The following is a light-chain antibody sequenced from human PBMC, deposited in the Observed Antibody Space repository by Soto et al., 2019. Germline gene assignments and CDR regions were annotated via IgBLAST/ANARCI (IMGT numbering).Light chain of an antibody. V-gene: IGKV3-11*01. J-gene: IGKJ2*01. CDR3: QQRSYWPPMYT. CDR1: QSVSSY. Sequence: EIVLTQSPATLSLSPGERATLSCRASQSVSSYLAWYQQKPGQAPRLLIYDASNRATGIPARFSGSGSGTDFTLTISSLEPEDFAVDYCQQRSYWPPMYTFGQGTKLEIK. CDR2: DAS.